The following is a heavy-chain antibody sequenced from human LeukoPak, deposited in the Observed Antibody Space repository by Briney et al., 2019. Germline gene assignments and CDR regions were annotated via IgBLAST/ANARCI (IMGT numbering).Heavy chain of an antibody. V-gene: IGHV4-39*07. CDR3: ARDPLLPHSSGYVDY. CDR2: MHYSGST. J-gene: IGHJ4*02. CDR1: GDSISSRSYY. Sequence: KASETLSLTCTVSGDSISSRSYYWGWIRQPPGKGLEWIGSMHYSGSTYYNPSLKSRVTTSLDTSKNQFSLKLSSVTAADTAVYYCARDPLLPHSSGYVDYWGQGTLVTVSS. D-gene: IGHD3-22*01.